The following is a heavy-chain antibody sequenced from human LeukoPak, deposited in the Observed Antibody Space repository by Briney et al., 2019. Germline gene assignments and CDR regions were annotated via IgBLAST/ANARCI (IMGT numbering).Heavy chain of an antibody. J-gene: IGHJ4*02. CDR2: IYTSGST. D-gene: IGHD4-17*01. CDR1: GGSISSYY. Sequence: SETLSLTCTVSGGSISSYYWSWIRQPPGKGLEWIGYIYTSGSTNYNPSLKSRVTISVDTFKNQFSLKLSSVTAADTAVYYCARHGPERSTVTEFDYWGQGTLVTVSS. V-gene: IGHV4-4*09. CDR3: ARHGPERSTVTEFDY.